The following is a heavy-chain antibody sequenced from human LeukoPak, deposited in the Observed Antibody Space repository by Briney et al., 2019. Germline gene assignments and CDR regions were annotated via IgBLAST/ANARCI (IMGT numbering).Heavy chain of an antibody. CDR3: AREPRRLGDLLTI. D-gene: IGHD3-16*01. V-gene: IGHV3-66*01. J-gene: IGHJ3*02. CDR1: GFTVSNNH. CDR2: IFSGGST. Sequence: GSLRLSCAASGFTVSNNHMIWVRQAPGEGLEWVSVIFSGGSTYYADSVKGRFTISRDNSKNMVYLQMNSLRVEDTAVYYCAREPRRLGDLLTIWGQGTMVTVSS.